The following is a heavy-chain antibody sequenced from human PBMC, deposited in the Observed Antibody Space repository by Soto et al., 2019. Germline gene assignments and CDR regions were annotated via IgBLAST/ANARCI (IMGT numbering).Heavy chain of an antibody. D-gene: IGHD2-21*02. CDR2: ISYDGSNK. J-gene: IGHJ4*02. V-gene: IGHV3-30-3*01. Sequence: SGGSLRLSCAASGFTFTSYAMHWVRQAPGEGLEWVAVISYDGSNKYYADSVKGRFTVSRDNSKNTLYLQMNNLRPEDTAVYYCVKDPVSGGSGGAWFDYWGQGTLVTVSS. CDR3: VKDPVSGGSGGAWFDY. CDR1: GFTFTSYA.